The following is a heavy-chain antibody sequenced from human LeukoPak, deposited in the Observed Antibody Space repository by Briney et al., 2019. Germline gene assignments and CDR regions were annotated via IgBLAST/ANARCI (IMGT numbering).Heavy chain of an antibody. Sequence: SETLSLTCTVSGVSISTYYWSWIRQPPGKGPEWIGYIYSSGTTNYNPSLKSRVTMSVDTSKNQFSLKLSSVTAADTAVYYCARYSHRSPYNWFDPWGQGTLVTVSS. CDR3: ARYSHRSPYNWFDP. CDR1: GVSISTYY. V-gene: IGHV4-59*12. CDR2: IYSSGTT. J-gene: IGHJ5*02. D-gene: IGHD2-15*01.